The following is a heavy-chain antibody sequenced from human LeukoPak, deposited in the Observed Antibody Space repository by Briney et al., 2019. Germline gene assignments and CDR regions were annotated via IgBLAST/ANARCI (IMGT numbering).Heavy chain of an antibody. V-gene: IGHV3-74*01. J-gene: IGHJ4*02. Sequence: GGSLRLSCAASGFTFSSYWVHWVRQAPGKGLEWVARINSDGSTINHADAVRGRFTISRDNAENTLYLQMSSLRAEDTAIYFCARAAYYRFDYWGQGTLVTVSS. CDR3: ARAAYYRFDY. CDR1: GFTFSSYW. D-gene: IGHD1-26*01. CDR2: INSDGSTI.